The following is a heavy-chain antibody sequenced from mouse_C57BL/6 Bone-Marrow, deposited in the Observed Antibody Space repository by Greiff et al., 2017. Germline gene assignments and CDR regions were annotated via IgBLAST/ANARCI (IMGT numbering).Heavy chain of an antibody. CDR2: IHPNSGST. V-gene: IGHV1-64*01. CDR3: ATLRAWFAY. J-gene: IGHJ3*01. Sequence: VQLKQPGAELVKPGASVKLSCKASGYTFTSYWMHWVKQRPGQGLEWIGMIHPNSGSTNYNEKFKSKATLTVDKSSSTAYMQLSSLTSEDSAVYYCATLRAWFAYWGQGTLVTVSA. D-gene: IGHD1-1*01. CDR1: GYTFTSYW.